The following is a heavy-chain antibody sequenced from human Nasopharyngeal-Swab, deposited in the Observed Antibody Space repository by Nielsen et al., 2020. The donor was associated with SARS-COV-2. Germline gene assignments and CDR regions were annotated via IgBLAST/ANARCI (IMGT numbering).Heavy chain of an antibody. Sequence: GESLKISCAASGLTLSNYAMAWVRQAPGKGLEWVSSIRGSGGYTYYADSVKGRFTIARDISKNTLSLQMNSLRAEDTAVYHCAKALGGLFYYGMDLWGQGATVTVSS. V-gene: IGHV3-23*01. CDR2: IRGSGGYT. D-gene: IGHD1-26*01. CDR3: AKALGGLFYYGMDL. CDR1: GLTLSNYA. J-gene: IGHJ6*02.